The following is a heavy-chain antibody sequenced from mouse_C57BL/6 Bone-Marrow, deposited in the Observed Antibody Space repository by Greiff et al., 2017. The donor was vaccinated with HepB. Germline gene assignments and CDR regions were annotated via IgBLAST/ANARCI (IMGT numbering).Heavy chain of an antibody. D-gene: IGHD3-3*01. CDR3: ARGGPNWDFNY. J-gene: IGHJ2*01. Sequence: EVKLVESGPGLAKPSQTLSLTCSVTGYSITSDYRNWIRKFPGNKLEFMGYISYSGSTYSNPSLKSRISISRDTSKNQYYLQLNSVTTEDTATYYCARGGPNWDFNYWGQGTTLTVSS. CDR2: ISYSGST. CDR1: GYSITSDY. V-gene: IGHV3-8*01.